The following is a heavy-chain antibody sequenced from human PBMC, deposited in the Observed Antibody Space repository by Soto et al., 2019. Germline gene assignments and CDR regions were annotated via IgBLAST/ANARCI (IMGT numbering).Heavy chain of an antibody. CDR3: ARVLGVGGYYYYGMDV. J-gene: IGHJ6*02. CDR1: GGTFSSYA. D-gene: IGHD1-26*01. Sequence: GASVKVSCKASGGTFSSYAISWVRQAPGQGLEWMGGIIPILGTANYAQKFQGRVTITADESTSTAYMELSSLRSEDTAVYYCARVLGVGGYYYYGMDVWGQGTTVTVSS. CDR2: IIPILGTA. V-gene: IGHV1-69*13.